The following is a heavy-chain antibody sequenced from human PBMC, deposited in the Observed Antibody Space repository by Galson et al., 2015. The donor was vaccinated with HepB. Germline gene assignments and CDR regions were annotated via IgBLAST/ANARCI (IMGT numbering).Heavy chain of an antibody. Sequence: SLRLSCAASGFTFSSYRMNWVRQAPGKGLEWVSHISSSSSTIYYADSVKGRFTISRDNAKNSLYLQMNSLRAEDTAVYYCARDPPYSSSWYSQSAGWFDPWGQGTLVTVSS. CDR1: GFTFSSYR. D-gene: IGHD6-13*01. J-gene: IGHJ5*02. V-gene: IGHV3-48*01. CDR2: ISSSSSTI. CDR3: ARDPPYSSSWYSQSAGWFDP.